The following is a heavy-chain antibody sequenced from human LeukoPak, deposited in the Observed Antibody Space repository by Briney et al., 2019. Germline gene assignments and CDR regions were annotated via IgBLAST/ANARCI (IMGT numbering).Heavy chain of an antibody. CDR1: GFTVSTNY. Sequence: GGSLRLSCAASGFTVSTNYMSWVRQAPGKGLEWVSVIYSSSVGRTYYAGSVKGRFTISRDNSKNTLYLQMNSLRPEDTAVYYCAGGEGLLQQLGGYWGQGTLVTVSS. J-gene: IGHJ4*02. D-gene: IGHD6-13*01. CDR2: IYSSSVGRT. V-gene: IGHV3-53*05. CDR3: AGGEGLLQQLGGY.